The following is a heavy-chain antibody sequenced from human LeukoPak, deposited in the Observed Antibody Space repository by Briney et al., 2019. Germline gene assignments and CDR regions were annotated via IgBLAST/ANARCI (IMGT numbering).Heavy chain of an antibody. V-gene: IGHV3-53*01. CDR2: IYSGGST. Sequence: PGGSLRLSCAASGFTVSSNYMSWVRQAPGKGLEWVSVIYSGGSTYYADSVKGRFTISRDNSKNTLYLQMNSLRAEDTAVYYCARDVGELGHYYYYMDVWGKGTTVTVSS. CDR3: ARDVGELGHYYYYMDV. J-gene: IGHJ6*03. D-gene: IGHD1-26*01. CDR1: GFTVSSNY.